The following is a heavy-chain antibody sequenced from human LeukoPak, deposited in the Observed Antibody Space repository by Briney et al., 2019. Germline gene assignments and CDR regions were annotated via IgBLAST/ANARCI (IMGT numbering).Heavy chain of an antibody. CDR1: GYTFTGYY. D-gene: IGHD3-22*01. CDR3: ARTYDSSGYYYNWFEP. CDR2: INPNSGGT. V-gene: IGHV1-2*02. Sequence: ASVKVSCKASGYTFTGYYMHWVRQAPGQGLEWMGWINPNSGGTNYAQKFQGRLTMTRDTPNSTTYMELSRPKPDDAAVYYCARTYDSSGYYYNWFEPWGQGTLVTVPP. J-gene: IGHJ5*02.